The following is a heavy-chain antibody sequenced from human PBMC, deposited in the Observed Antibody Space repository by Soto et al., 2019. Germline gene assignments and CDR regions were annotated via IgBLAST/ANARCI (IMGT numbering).Heavy chain of an antibody. CDR2: ISWNSGSI. CDR3: AKDKPLPGDEY. D-gene: IGHD3-10*01. J-gene: IGHJ4*02. Sequence: HPGVSLRLSCAASGFTFDDYAMHWVRQAPGKGLEWVSGISWNSGSIGYADSVKGRFTISRDNAKNSLYLQMNSLRAEDTALYYCAKDKPLPGDEYWGQGTLVTGSS. CDR1: GFTFDDYA. V-gene: IGHV3-9*01.